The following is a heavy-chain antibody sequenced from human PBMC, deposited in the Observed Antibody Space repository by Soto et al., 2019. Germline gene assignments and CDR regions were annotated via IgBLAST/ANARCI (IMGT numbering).Heavy chain of an antibody. CDR2: ISSSGDT. V-gene: IGHV3-21*01. J-gene: IGHJ6*02. CDR3: AREETAWTLAYGLDV. CDR1: GFTFGSYS. Sequence: GGSLRLSCAASGFTFGSYSMHWVRQAPGKGLEWVSSISSSGDTYYADSLKGRLTISRDYAKNSLSLQMNSLRAEDTAVYYCAREETAWTLAYGLDVWGQGTTVTVSS. D-gene: IGHD2-21*02.